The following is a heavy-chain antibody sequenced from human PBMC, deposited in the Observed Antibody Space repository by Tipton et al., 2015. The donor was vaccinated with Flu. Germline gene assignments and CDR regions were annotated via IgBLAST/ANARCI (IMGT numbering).Heavy chain of an antibody. D-gene: IGHD5-12*01. J-gene: IGHJ4*02. Sequence: TLSLTCAVYGESFSGYYWTWIRQSPEKGLEWIGEINHSGSTNSNPSLKSRVTLSVDTSKNRLSLKLTSVTAAGTAAYYCARSGYAYGLYFFDYWGQGTLVTVSS. CDR3: ARSGYAYGLYFFDY. CDR1: GESFSGYY. V-gene: IGHV4-34*01. CDR2: INHSGST.